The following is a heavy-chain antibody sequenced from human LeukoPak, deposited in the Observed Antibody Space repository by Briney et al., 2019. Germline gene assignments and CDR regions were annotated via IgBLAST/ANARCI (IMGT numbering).Heavy chain of an antibody. CDR1: GFTFSDYY. D-gene: IGHD5-24*01. Sequence: PGGSLRLSCAASGFTFSDYYMSWIRQAPGKGLEWVSYISSSGSTIYYADSVKGRFTISRDNAKSSLYLQMNSLRAEDTAVYYCARDIRDGYNPQGLFDYWGQGTLVTVSS. CDR3: ARDIRDGYNPQGLFDY. J-gene: IGHJ4*02. CDR2: ISSSGSTI. V-gene: IGHV3-11*01.